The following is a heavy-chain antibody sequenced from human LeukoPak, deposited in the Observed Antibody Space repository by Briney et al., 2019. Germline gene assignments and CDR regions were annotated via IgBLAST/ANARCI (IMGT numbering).Heavy chain of an antibody. CDR3: AKRSIAVAGTDY. D-gene: IGHD6-19*01. V-gene: IGHV3-30*18. CDR1: GFTFSSYG. CDR2: ISYDGSNK. J-gene: IGHJ4*02. Sequence: GGSLRLSCAASGFTFSSYGMHWVRQAPGKGLEWVAVISYDGSNKYYADSVKGRFTISRDNSKNTLYLQMNSLRAEDTAVYYCAKRSIAVAGTDYWGQGTLVTVSS.